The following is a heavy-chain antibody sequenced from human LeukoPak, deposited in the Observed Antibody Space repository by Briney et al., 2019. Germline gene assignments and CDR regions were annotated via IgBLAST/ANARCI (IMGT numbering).Heavy chain of an antibody. D-gene: IGHD6-19*01. CDR1: GYSFTSYW. CDR3: ARPSPYSSGWYVFDY. J-gene: IGHJ4*02. CDR2: IYPGDSDT. V-gene: IGHV5-51*01. Sequence: RGESLKISCKGSGYSFTSYWIGWVRQMPGKGLEWMGIIYPGDSDTRYSPPFQGQVTISADKSISTAYLQWSSLKASDTAMYYCARPSPYSSGWYVFDYWGQGTLVTVSS.